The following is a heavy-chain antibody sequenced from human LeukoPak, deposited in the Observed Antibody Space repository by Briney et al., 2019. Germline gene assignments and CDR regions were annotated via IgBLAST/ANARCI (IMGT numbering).Heavy chain of an antibody. CDR1: GGSFSGYY. Sequence: PSETLSLTCAVYGGSFSGYYWSWIRQPPGKGLDGIGNIYYSGRTNYNPSLKSRVTISVDTSKNQFSLKLSSVTAADTAVYYCARHEIQANYDYVWGSYRSSAFDIWGQGTMVTVSS. D-gene: IGHD3-16*02. V-gene: IGHV4-59*08. CDR3: ARHEIQANYDYVWGSYRSSAFDI. J-gene: IGHJ3*02. CDR2: IYYSGRT.